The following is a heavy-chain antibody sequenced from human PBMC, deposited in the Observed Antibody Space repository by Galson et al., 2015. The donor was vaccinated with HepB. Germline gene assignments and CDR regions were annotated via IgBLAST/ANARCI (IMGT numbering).Heavy chain of an antibody. CDR3: ARCRAWDYGDYRYYYYAMDV. J-gene: IGHJ6*02. Sequence: QSGAEVKKPGESLKISCKGSGYRFTNYWIGWVRQMPGKGLEWMGIIYPGDSETRYSPSFQGQVTISADKSISTAYLQWSSLKASDTAMYFCARCRAWDYGDYRYYYYAMDVWGQGTTVTVSS. V-gene: IGHV5-51*01. CDR1: GYRFTNYW. CDR2: IYPGDSET. D-gene: IGHD4-17*01.